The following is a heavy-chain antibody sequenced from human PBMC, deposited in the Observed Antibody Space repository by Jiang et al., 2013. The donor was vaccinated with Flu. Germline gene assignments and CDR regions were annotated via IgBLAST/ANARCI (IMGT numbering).Heavy chain of an antibody. Sequence: FSSYAISWVRQAPGQGLEWMGRIIPILGIANYAQKFQGRVTITADKSTSTAYMELSSLRSEDTAVYYCARDNAGPYSSGWYTYDYWGQGTLVTVSS. J-gene: IGHJ4*02. CDR2: IIPILGIA. V-gene: IGHV1-69*04. CDR3: ARDNAGPYSSGWYTYDY. D-gene: IGHD6-19*01. CDR1: FSSYA.